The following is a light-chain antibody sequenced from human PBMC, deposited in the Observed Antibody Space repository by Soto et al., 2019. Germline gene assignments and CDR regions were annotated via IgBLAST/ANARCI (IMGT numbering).Light chain of an antibody. CDR1: QKIRTN. J-gene: IGKJ4*01. CDR3: QQYNNWRLT. Sequence: IIMAQHPGTLSFARWCLCTFSCMASQKIRTNLAWYQQKPGQVPRLLIYGASTRATGVPARFSGSGSGTEFILTISSLQSEDLAIYYCQQYNNWRLTFGGGTKVDIK. CDR2: GAS. V-gene: IGKV3-15*01.